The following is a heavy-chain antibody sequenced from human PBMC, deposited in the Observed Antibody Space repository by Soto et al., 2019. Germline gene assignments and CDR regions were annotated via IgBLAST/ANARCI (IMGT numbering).Heavy chain of an antibody. CDR1: GYTFTGYY. V-gene: IGHV1-2*02. CDR2: INPNSGGT. J-gene: IGHJ6*02. Sequence: ASVKVSCKASGYTFTGYYMHWVRQAPGQGLEWMGWINPNSGGTNDAQKFQGRVTMTRDTSISTAYMELSRLRSDDTAVYYCARDPPQALYGMDVWGQGTTVTVSS. CDR3: ARDPPQALYGMDV.